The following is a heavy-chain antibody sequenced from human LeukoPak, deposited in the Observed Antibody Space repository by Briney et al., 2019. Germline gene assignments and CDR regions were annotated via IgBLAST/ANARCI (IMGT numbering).Heavy chain of an antibody. D-gene: IGHD1-1*01. CDR3: AKAGTTWDYFDY. Sequence: GGSLRLSCAASGFTFDDYAMHWVRQAPGKGLEWVSGISWNSGSIGYADSVKGRFTISRDNAKNSLYLQMNSLRAEDMALHYCAKAGTTWDYFDYCGQGTLVTVSS. CDR1: GFTFDDYA. V-gene: IGHV3-9*03. CDR2: ISWNSGSI. J-gene: IGHJ4*02.